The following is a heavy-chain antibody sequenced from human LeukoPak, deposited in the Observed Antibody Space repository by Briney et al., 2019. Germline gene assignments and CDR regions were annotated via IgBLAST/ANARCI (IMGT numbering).Heavy chain of an antibody. J-gene: IGHJ3*01. V-gene: IGHV1-69*13. Sequence: SVKVSCKASGGTFSDYTISWLRQAPGQGLEWMGGRIPIFDKIKYAQKFQGRVTITADGDTTAYMELSGLTSEDTAMYYCARDCSGTTCYLPAGTFDLWGQGTMVAVSS. D-gene: IGHD2-2*01. CDR3: ARDCSGTTCYLPAGTFDL. CDR1: GGTFSDYT. CDR2: RIPIFDKI.